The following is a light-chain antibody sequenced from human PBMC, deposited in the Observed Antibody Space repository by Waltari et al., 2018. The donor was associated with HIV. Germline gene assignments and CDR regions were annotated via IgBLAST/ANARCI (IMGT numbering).Light chain of an antibody. V-gene: IGLV1-44*01. J-gene: IGLJ3*02. CDR2: SDH. CDR3: QSYDTSLSGSV. CDR1: DFNIGANT. Sequence: QSVLTQPPSASGTSGQRVTISCSGSDFNIGANTVNWYQQVPGMAPKLLIYSDHQRPSGVPDRFSGSKSGTSASLAITGLQAEDEAEYYCQSYDTSLSGSVFGGGTKLTVL.